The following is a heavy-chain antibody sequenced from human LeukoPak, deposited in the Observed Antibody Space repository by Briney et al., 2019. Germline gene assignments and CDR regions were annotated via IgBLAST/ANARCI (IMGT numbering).Heavy chain of an antibody. CDR1: GFTFSNYW. Sequence: GGSLRLSCVASGFTFSNYWMHWVRQAPGKGLEWVGRIKSKADGGTADYGAPVKGRFTISRDDSKNTLYLQMNSLKIEDTAVYYCTTEDRSGYIYFDYWGQGTLVTVSS. CDR2: IKSKADGGTA. V-gene: IGHV3-15*01. J-gene: IGHJ4*02. D-gene: IGHD3-22*01. CDR3: TTEDRSGYIYFDY.